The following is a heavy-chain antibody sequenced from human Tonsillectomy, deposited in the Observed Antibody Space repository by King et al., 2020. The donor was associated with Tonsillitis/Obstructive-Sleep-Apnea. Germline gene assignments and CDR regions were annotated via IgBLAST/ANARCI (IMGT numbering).Heavy chain of an antibody. D-gene: IGHD2-15*01. J-gene: IGHJ4*02. V-gene: IGHV4-39*01. CDR1: GGSISSSSYY. Sequence: MQLQESGPGLVKPSETLSLTCTVSGGSISSSSYYWGWIRQPPGKGLEWIGSIYYSGSTYYNPSLKSRVTISVDTSKNQFSLKLCSVTAADTAVYYCARHHSYCSGGSCYSDYWGQGTLVTVSS. CDR3: ARHHSYCSGGSCYSDY. CDR2: IYYSGST.